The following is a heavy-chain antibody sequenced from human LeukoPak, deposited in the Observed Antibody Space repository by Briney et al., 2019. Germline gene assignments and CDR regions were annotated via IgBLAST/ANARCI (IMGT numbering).Heavy chain of an antibody. Sequence: PSETLSLTCAVYGGSFSGYYWSWIRQPPGKGLEWIGGINHSGSTNYNPSLKSRVTISVDTSKNQFSLKLGSVTAADTAVYYCARGANFYYYGMDVWGQGTTVTVSS. CDR2: INHSGST. CDR1: GGSFSGYY. D-gene: IGHD2-15*01. CDR3: ARGANFYYYGMDV. V-gene: IGHV4-34*01. J-gene: IGHJ6*02.